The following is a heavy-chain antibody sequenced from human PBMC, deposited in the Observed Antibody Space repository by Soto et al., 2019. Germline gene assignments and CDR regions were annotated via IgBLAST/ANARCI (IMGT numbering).Heavy chain of an antibody. CDR1: GGSFSDYY. CDR2: INHSGRT. D-gene: IGHD1-26*01. J-gene: IGHJ4*02. V-gene: IGHV4-34*01. CDR3: ARVDTSMGATCVSY. Sequence: SETLSLTCAVYGGSFSDYYWSWIRQAPGKGLEWIGEINHSGRTKYNPSLKSRVTISVDTSKNQFSLKLSSVTAADTAVYYCARVDTSMGATCVSYWGQGTLVTVSS.